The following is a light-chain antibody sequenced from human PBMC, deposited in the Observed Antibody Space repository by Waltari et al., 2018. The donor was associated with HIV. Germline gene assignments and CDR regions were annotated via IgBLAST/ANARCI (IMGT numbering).Light chain of an antibody. CDR1: QSLLYRSDNKNY. Sequence: EIVMTQSPDSLPVSLGERATIDCWSSQSLLYRSDNKNYLSWCQQKPRPPSKLLIYWASTRGSGVPARFSASGSGTNFTLTISSLQAEDVATYYCQQSYKSPWTFGQGTKV. CDR2: WAS. CDR3: QQSYKSPWT. J-gene: IGKJ1*01. V-gene: IGKV4-1*01.